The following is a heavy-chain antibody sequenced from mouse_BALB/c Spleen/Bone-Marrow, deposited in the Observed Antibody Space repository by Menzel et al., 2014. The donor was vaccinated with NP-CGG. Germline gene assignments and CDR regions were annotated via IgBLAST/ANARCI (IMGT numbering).Heavy chain of an antibody. Sequence: EVKLVESGGGLVQPGGSLKLSCATSGFTFSDYYMYWVRQTPEKRLEWVAYISNGGGSTYYPDTVKGRFTISRDNAKNTLYLQMNRLKSEDTAMYYCARQGIYYGYDPFAYWGQATLVTVS. J-gene: IGHJ3*01. CDR1: GFTFSDYY. CDR3: ARQGIYYGYDPFAY. D-gene: IGHD2-2*01. V-gene: IGHV5-12*02. CDR2: ISNGGGST.